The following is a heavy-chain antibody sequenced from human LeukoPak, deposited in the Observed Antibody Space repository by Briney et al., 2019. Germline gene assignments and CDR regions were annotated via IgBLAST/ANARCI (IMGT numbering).Heavy chain of an antibody. J-gene: IGHJ4*02. D-gene: IGHD4-23*01. CDR1: GGTFNSYA. Sequence: GASVKVSCKASGGTFNSYAISWVRQAPGQGLEWMGRIIPILGIANYAQKFQGRVTITADKSTSTAYMELSSLRSEDTAVYYCARDSVPVVKSFDYWGQGTLVTVSS. V-gene: IGHV1-69*04. CDR2: IIPILGIA. CDR3: ARDSVPVVKSFDY.